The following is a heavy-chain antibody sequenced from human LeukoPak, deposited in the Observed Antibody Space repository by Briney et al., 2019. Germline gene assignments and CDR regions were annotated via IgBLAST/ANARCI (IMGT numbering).Heavy chain of an antibody. CDR3: ARGVVDTAMVFDY. D-gene: IGHD5-18*01. V-gene: IGHV4-59*01. Sequence: SETLSLTCTVSGGSISSYYWSWIRQPPGKGLEWIGYIYYSGSTNYNPSLKSRVTISADTSKNQFSLKLSSVTAADTAVYYCARGVVDTAMVFDYWGQGTLVTVSS. CDR1: GGSISSYY. J-gene: IGHJ4*02. CDR2: IYYSGST.